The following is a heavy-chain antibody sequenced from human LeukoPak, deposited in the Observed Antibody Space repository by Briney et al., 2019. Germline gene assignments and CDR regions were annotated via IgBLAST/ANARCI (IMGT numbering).Heavy chain of an antibody. CDR2: ISSSGSTI. CDR3: ARVEGSFWSGYYSYYYYGMDV. Sequence: GGSLRLSCAASGFTFSSYEMNGVRPAPGKGLEGVSYISSSGSTIYYADSVKGRFTISRDNDKNSLYLQMNSLRAEDTAVYYCARVEGSFWSGYYSYYYYGMDVWGQGTTVTVSS. CDR1: GFTFSSYE. D-gene: IGHD3-3*01. V-gene: IGHV3-48*03. J-gene: IGHJ6*02.